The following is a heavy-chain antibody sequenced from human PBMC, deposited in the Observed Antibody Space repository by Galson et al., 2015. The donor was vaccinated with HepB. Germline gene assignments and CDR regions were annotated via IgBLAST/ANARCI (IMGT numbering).Heavy chain of an antibody. D-gene: IGHD2/OR15-2a*01. CDR3: ARDREYFDL. V-gene: IGHV3-66*01. J-gene: IGHJ2*01. CDR2: IDTRDRI. Sequence: SLRLSCAASGFSISNHYINWVRQAPGKGLEWVSFIDTRDRIKYVDSVKGRITISRDSSKNTLYFQISSMRAEDTAVYYCARDREYFDLWGRGTPVTVSS. CDR1: GFSISNHY.